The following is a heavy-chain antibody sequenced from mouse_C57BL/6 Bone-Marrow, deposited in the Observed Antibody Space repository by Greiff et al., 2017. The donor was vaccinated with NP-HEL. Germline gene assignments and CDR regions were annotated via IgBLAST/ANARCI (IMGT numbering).Heavy chain of an antibody. D-gene: IGHD1-1*01. CDR2: IDPEDGET. CDR3: ARCPTVVAPYYYAMDY. Sequence: EVQLQESGAELVKPGASVKLSCTASGFNIKDYYMHWVKQRTEQGLEWIGRIDPEDGETKYAPKFQGKATITADTSSNTAYLQLSSLTSEDTAVYYCARCPTVVAPYYYAMDYWGQGTSVTVSS. CDR1: GFNIKDYY. V-gene: IGHV14-2*01. J-gene: IGHJ4*01.